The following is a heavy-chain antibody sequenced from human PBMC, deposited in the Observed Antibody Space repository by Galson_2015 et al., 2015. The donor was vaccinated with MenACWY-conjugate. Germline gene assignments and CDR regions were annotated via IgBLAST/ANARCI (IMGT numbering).Heavy chain of an antibody. CDR2: INSDGSST. CDR3: AARLLHSGGMDV. Sequence: SLRLSCAASEFTFSSYWMHWVRHAPGKGLVWVSRINSDGSSTSYADSVKGRFTISRDNAKNTLYLQMNSLRAEDTAVYYCAARLLHSGGMDVWGQGTTVTVSS. CDR1: EFTFSSYW. V-gene: IGHV3-74*01. J-gene: IGHJ6*02. D-gene: IGHD2-15*01.